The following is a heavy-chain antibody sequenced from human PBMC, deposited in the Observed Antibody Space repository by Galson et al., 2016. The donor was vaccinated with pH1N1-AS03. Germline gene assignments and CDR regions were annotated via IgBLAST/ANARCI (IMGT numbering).Heavy chain of an antibody. D-gene: IGHD4-17*01. J-gene: IGHJ5*02. V-gene: IGHV4-39*01. Sequence: WVRQPPGKGLEWIGSIYYSGSTYYNPSLKSRVTISVDTSKNQFSLKLSSVTAADTAVYYCARRVYGDYVNWFDPWGQGTLVTVSS. CDR3: ARRVYGDYVNWFDP. CDR2: IYYSGST.